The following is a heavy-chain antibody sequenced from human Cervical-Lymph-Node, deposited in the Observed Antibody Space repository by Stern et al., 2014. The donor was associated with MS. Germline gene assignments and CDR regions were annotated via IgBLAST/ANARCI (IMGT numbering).Heavy chain of an antibody. CDR2: IYSGYTI. V-gene: IGHV3-53*01. D-gene: IGHD6-13*01. CDR1: GFSVTTTY. CDR3: AKGGSSWSTLHYFDY. Sequence: EVHLVESGGGLIQPGGSLRLSCVASGFSVTTTYMSWVRQAPGKGLAWVSAIYSGYTIYYADSVKGRFTISRDYSKNTLYLQMNSLMAEDTAVYYCAKGGSSWSTLHYFDYWGHGTLVTVSS. J-gene: IGHJ4*01.